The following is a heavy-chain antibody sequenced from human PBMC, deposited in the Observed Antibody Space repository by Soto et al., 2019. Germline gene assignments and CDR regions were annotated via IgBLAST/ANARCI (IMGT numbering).Heavy chain of an antibody. CDR3: ARLGSGYVRGFDY. J-gene: IGHJ4*02. D-gene: IGHD5-12*01. CDR1: GGSISNYY. Sequence: SSETLSLTCTVSGGSISNYYWSWIRQPPGKGLEWIGYIYFTGSTRYNSSLKSRVTISVDTSKNQFSLKLYSVTAADTAVYYCARLGSGYVRGFDYWGQGILVTVSS. CDR2: IYFTGST. V-gene: IGHV4-59*01.